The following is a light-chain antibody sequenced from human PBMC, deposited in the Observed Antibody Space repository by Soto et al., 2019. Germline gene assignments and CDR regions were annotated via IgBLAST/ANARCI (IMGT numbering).Light chain of an antibody. CDR2: GAS. Sequence: DIVLTQSPATLSLSPGERATLSCRASQSLSGNYLAWYQQRPGQPPRLLIYGASSRATGIPDRFSGSGSGTDFTLTISRLEPEDFAVYICQQYGSSHMYTFGQGTKLEIK. CDR1: QSLSGNY. J-gene: IGKJ2*01. V-gene: IGKV3-20*01. CDR3: QQYGSSHMYT.